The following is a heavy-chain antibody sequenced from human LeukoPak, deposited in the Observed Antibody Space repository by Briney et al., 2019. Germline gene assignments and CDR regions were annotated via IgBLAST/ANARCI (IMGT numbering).Heavy chain of an antibody. V-gene: IGHV2-70*01. CDR1: GFSLSTSGMC. CDR2: IDWDDDK. D-gene: IGHD5-12*01. J-gene: IGHJ4*02. Sequence: SGPALVKPTQTLTLTCTFSGFSLSTSGMCVSWIRQPPGKALEWLALIDWDDDKYYSTSLKTRLTISKDTSKNQVVLTMTNMDPVDTATYYCARARGVDIVATPWYFDYWGQGTLVTASS. CDR3: ARARGVDIVATPWYFDY.